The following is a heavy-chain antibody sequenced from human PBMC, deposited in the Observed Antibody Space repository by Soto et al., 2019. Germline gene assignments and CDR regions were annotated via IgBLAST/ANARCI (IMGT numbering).Heavy chain of an antibody. CDR1: GFSFDTYG. D-gene: IGHD1-1*01. Sequence: GGSLRLSCVASGFSFDTYGIHWVRQAPGKGLQWVALISYEGSNTYYADSVRGRFTISRDNSKNTLYLQMNTLRPEDTGVYYCARVTPGNNLYYFSGLDFWGQGTSVTVS. V-gene: IGHV3-30-3*01. J-gene: IGHJ6*02. CDR3: ARVTPGNNLYYFSGLDF. CDR2: ISYEGSNT.